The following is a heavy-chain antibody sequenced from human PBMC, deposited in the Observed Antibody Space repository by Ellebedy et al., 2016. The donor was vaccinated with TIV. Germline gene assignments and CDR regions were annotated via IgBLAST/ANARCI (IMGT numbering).Heavy chain of an antibody. V-gene: IGHV3-30*03. CDR3: ARERVGGFDY. J-gene: IGHJ4*02. D-gene: IGHD1-26*01. CDR1: GFTFDDYA. Sequence: GESLKISXAASGFTFDDYAMHWVRQAPGKGLEWVALISYDGRNEEYADSVKGRFTISRDKSKSTLSLQMHSLRVEDTAVYYCARERVGGFDYWGQGKLVTVSS. CDR2: ISYDGRNE.